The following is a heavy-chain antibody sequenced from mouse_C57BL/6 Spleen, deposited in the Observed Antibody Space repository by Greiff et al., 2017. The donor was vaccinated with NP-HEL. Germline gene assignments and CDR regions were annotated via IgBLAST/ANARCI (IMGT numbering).Heavy chain of an antibody. J-gene: IGHJ2*01. CDR2: IDPSDSYT. CDR3: AREELGRVYFDY. CDR1: GYTFTSYW. D-gene: IGHD4-1*01. Sequence: QVQLQQPGAELVMPGASVKLSCKASGYTFTSYWMHWVKQRPGQGLEWIGEIDPSDSYTNYNQKFKGKSTLTVAKSSSTAYMQLSSLTSEDSAVYYCAREELGRVYFDYWGQGTTLTVSS. V-gene: IGHV1-69*01.